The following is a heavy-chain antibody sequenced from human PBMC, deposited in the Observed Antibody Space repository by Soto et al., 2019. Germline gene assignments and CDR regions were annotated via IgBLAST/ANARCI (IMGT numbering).Heavy chain of an antibody. V-gene: IGHV4-31*03. J-gene: IGHJ4*02. D-gene: IGHD3-10*01. CDR3: AGKAYYYGSGRQTPPFDY. CDR1: GCSISSGGYY. Sequence: PSETLSLTCTVSGCSISSGGYYWSWIRQHPGKGLEWIGYIYYSGSTYYNPSLKSRVTISVDTSKNQFSLKLSSVTAADTAVYYCAGKAYYYGSGRQTPPFDYWGQGTLVTVSS. CDR2: IYYSGST.